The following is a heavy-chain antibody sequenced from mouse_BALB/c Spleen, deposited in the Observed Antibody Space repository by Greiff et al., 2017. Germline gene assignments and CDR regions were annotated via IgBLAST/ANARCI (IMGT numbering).Heavy chain of an antibody. Sequence: EVQLVESGGGLVKPGGSLKLSCAASGFAFSSYDMSWVRQTPEKRLEWVAYISSGGGSTYYPDTVKGRFTISRDNAKNTLYLQMSSLKSEDTAMYYCARHGGDYWGQGTTLTVSS. CDR1: GFAFSSYD. J-gene: IGHJ2*01. CDR2: ISSGGGST. V-gene: IGHV5-12-1*01. CDR3: ARHGGDY.